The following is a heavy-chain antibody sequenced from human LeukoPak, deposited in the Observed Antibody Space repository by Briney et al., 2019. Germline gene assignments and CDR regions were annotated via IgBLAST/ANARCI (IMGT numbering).Heavy chain of an antibody. CDR2: IDDGGNT. D-gene: IGHD2-21*02. Sequence: SETLSLTCSVYGGSLSDYFWSWIRQSPGKGLEWIGEIDDGGNTNYNPSLISRVIVSMEKSKKQFSLVMRSVTAADTAVYYCARFSRITWGDWGDAFDIWGQGTTVIVSS. CDR3: ARFSRITWGDWGDAFDI. CDR1: GGSLSDYF. V-gene: IGHV4-34*01. J-gene: IGHJ3*02.